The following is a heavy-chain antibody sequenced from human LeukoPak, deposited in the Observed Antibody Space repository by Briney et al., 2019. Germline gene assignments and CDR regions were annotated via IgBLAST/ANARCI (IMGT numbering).Heavy chain of an antibody. Sequence: SVKVSCKASGGTFSSYAISWVRQAPGQGLEWMGGIIPIFGTANYAQKFQGRVTITADESTSTAYMEQSSLRSEDTAVYYCARHGTVPAAITWDYYFDYWGQGTLVTVSS. CDR3: ARHGTVPAAITWDYYFDY. CDR1: GGTFSSYA. D-gene: IGHD2-2*01. CDR2: IIPIFGTA. J-gene: IGHJ4*02. V-gene: IGHV1-69*01.